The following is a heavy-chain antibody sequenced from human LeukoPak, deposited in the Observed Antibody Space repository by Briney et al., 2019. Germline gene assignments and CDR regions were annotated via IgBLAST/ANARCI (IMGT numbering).Heavy chain of an antibody. D-gene: IGHD6-19*01. Sequence: GGSLRLSCAASGFTFSNYDMHWVRQVTGKRLEWVSAIGTAGDTYYPGSVKGRFTISRENAKNSLYLQMNSLRAVDTAVYYCARKSPSGQTDYWGQGTLVTVSS. V-gene: IGHV3-13*01. CDR3: ARKSPSGQTDY. CDR1: GFTFSNYD. J-gene: IGHJ4*02. CDR2: IGTAGDT.